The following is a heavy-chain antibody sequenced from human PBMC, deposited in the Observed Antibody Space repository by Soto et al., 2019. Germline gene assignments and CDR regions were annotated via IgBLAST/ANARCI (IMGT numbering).Heavy chain of an antibody. Sequence: GASVKVSCKASGYTFTSYGISWVRQAPGQGLEWMGWISAYNGNTNYAQKLQGRVTMTTDTSTSTVYMELRSLRSDDTAVYYCASLITIFGDPPKDVWGQGTTVTVSS. CDR3: ASLITIFGDPPKDV. J-gene: IGHJ6*02. V-gene: IGHV1-18*04. CDR2: ISAYNGNT. D-gene: IGHD3-3*01. CDR1: GYTFTSYG.